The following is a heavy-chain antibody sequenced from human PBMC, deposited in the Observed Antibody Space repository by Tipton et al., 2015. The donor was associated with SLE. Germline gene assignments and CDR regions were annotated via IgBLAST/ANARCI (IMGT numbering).Heavy chain of an antibody. J-gene: IGHJ4*02. Sequence: TLSLTFAVYGGSLSGYYWSWFRQPPGKGMEWIGYIYYSGSTNYNPALESRVFISVDTSKSQFSLHLTSVTAADTAVYYCAKWSVVASGQPFGHWGQGILVTVSS. D-gene: IGHD2-21*01. CDR1: GGSLSGYY. CDR2: IYYSGST. V-gene: IGHV4-59*01. CDR3: AKWSVVASGQPFGH.